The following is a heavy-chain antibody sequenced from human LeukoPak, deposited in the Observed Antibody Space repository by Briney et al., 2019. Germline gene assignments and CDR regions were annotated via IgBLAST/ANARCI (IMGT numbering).Heavy chain of an antibody. J-gene: IGHJ4*02. CDR1: GFTFSSSA. Sequence: PGGSLRLSCAASGFTFSSSAMSWVRQAPGKGLEWVSAISNNGGYTYYADSVQGRFTISRDNSKSTLCLQMNSLRAEDTAVYYCAKQLGYCSDGSCYFPYWGQGTWSPSPQ. CDR3: AKQLGYCSDGSCYFPY. D-gene: IGHD2-15*01. V-gene: IGHV3-23*01. CDR2: ISNNGGYT.